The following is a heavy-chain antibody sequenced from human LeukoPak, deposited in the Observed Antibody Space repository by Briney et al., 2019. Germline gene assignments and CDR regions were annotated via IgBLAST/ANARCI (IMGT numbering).Heavy chain of an antibody. CDR2: ISSSSSYI. V-gene: IGHV3-21*01. CDR1: GFTFSSYS. D-gene: IGHD1-26*01. J-gene: IGHJ4*02. CDR3: ARAQEVGVAFPFDY. Sequence: GGSLRLSCAASGFTFSSYSMNWVRQAPGKGLEWVSSISSSSSYIYYADSVKGRFTISRDNAKNSLYLQMNSLRAEDTAVYYCARAQEVGVAFPFDYWGQGTLVTVSS.